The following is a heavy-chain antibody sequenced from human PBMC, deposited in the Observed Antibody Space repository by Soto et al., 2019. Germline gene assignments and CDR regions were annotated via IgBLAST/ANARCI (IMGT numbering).Heavy chain of an antibody. CDR3: VRDCLSTGIDP. CDR2: VYYSGST. D-gene: IGHD2-21*02. V-gene: IGHV4-59*01. CDR1: GGSLSNYY. J-gene: IGHJ5*02. Sequence: PSENLSLTCTVSGGSLSNYYWTWVRQPPGKGLEWIGYVYYSGSTNYNPSLESRVTISIDASKNQFSLKMKSVTAADTAVYYCVRDCLSTGIDPWGQGALVTVSS.